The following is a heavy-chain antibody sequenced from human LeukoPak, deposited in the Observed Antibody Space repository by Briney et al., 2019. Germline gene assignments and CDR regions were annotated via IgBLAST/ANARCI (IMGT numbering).Heavy chain of an antibody. J-gene: IGHJ5*02. Sequence: ASVKVSCKASGYTFTSYDINWVRQATGQGLEWMGWMNPNSGNTDYAQNFRGRVTLTRDTSISTAYMDLTRLRSDDTAVYYCASDQAGSVNSFDPWGQGTLVTVSS. CDR2: MNPNSGNT. CDR1: GYTFTSYD. V-gene: IGHV1-8*01. CDR3: ASDQAGSVNSFDP.